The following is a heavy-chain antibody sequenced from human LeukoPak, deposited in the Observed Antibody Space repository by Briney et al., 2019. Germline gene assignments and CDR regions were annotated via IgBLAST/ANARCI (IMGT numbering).Heavy chain of an antibody. CDR2: IIPNLGIA. V-gene: IGHV1-69*04. Sequence: SVKVSCKASGGTFSSYAISWVRQAPGQGLEWMGRIIPNLGIANYAQKFQGRVTITADKSTSTAYMELSSLRSEDTAVYYCARGVGDGYPGYWGQGTLVTVSS. J-gene: IGHJ4*02. D-gene: IGHD5-24*01. CDR1: GGTFSSYA. CDR3: ARGVGDGYPGY.